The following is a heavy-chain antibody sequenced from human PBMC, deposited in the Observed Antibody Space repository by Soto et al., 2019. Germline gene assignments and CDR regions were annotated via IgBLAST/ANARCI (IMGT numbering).Heavy chain of an antibody. CDR3: AKVKAGIQQWLVDFDY. CDR1: GFTCGNYA. D-gene: IGHD6-19*01. J-gene: IGHJ4*02. CDR2: MGGTGNNI. Sequence: EVQLLESGGGLVQPGGSLRLSCAASGFTCGNYAMSWVRQAPGKGLQWVSAMGGTGNNIYYADYVKGGFIISRGKSKNSLYLQMNSLRAEDTAVYYWAKVKAGIQQWLVDFDYWGQGALVTVSS. V-gene: IGHV3-23*01.